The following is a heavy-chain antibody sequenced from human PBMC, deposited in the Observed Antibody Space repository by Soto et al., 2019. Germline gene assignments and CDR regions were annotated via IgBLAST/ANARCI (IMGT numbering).Heavy chain of an antibody. J-gene: IGHJ5*02. CDR3: ARHGFYGDYSSNYFDP. CDR1: GYSFTSYW. V-gene: IGHV5-51*01. CDR2: IYPGDSDT. D-gene: IGHD4-17*01. Sequence: GESLKISCKGSGYSFTSYWIGWVRQMPGKGLEWMGIIYPGDSDTRCSPSFQGQVTISADKSISTAYLQWSSLKASDTAMYYCARHGFYGDYSSNYFDPWGQGTLVTVSS.